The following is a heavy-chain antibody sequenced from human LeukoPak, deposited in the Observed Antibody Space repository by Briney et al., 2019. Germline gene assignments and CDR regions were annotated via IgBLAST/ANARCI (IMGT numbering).Heavy chain of an antibody. CDR3: AKDRQWELTLDY. J-gene: IGHJ4*02. CDR1: GFTFSSYG. CDR2: ISYDGSNK. Sequence: GGSLRLSCAASGFTFSSYGMHWVRQAPGKGLEWVAVISYDGSNKYYADSVKGRFTISRDNSKNTLYLQMNSLRAEDTAVYYCAKDRQWELTLDYWGQGTLVTVSS. V-gene: IGHV3-30*18. D-gene: IGHD1-26*01.